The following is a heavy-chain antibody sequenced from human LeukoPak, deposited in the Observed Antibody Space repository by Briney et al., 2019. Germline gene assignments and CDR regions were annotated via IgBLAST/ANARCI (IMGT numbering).Heavy chain of an antibody. J-gene: IGHJ5*02. CDR2: IRSKANGRTT. V-gene: IGHV3-49*04. CDR3: TSAIIVVVPAAMYGWFDP. D-gene: IGHD2-2*01. Sequence: PGRSLRLSCTASGFTFGDYAMSWVRQAPGKGLDWVGFIRSKANGRTTEYAAYVKGRFSISRDDCKSIAYLQMNSLKTEDTAVYYCTSAIIVVVPAAMYGWFDPWGQGTLVTVSS. CDR1: GFTFGDYA.